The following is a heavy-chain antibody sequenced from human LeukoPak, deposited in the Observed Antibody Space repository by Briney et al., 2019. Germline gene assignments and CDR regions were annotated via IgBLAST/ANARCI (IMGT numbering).Heavy chain of an antibody. CDR1: GGSISSYY. D-gene: IGHD3-3*01. Sequence: SETLSLTCTVSGGSISSYYWSWLRQPPGKGLEWIGYIYYSGSTNYNPSLKSRVTISVDTSKNQFSLKLSSVTAADTAVYYCARAPPAPDYDFWSGPFDYWGQGTLVTVSS. CDR2: IYYSGST. V-gene: IGHV4-59*01. J-gene: IGHJ4*02. CDR3: ARAPPAPDYDFWSGPFDY.